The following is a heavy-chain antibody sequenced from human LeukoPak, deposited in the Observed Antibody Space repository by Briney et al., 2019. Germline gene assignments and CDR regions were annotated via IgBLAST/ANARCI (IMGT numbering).Heavy chain of an antibody. Sequence: RGSLRLSCAASGFTVSSNYMSWVRQAPGKGLEWVSIIYSGGSTYYADSVKGRFTIPRDNSKSTLYLQMNSLRAEDTAVYYCASIKYPWSYWGQGTLVTVSS. D-gene: IGHD1-1*01. CDR1: GFTVSSNY. CDR2: IYSGGST. J-gene: IGHJ4*02. CDR3: ASIKYPWSY. V-gene: IGHV3-53*01.